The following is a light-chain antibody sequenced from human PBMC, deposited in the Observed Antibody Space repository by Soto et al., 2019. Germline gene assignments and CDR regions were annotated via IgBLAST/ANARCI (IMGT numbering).Light chain of an antibody. V-gene: IGKV3-20*01. CDR2: GAS. Sequence: EFVLTQSPGTLSLSPGERATLSCRASQSVSSNYLAWYQQKPGQAPRLLIYGASTRATGIADRFSGSGSGTDFTLTISRLEPEDFAVYYCQQYGSSPRTFGQGTKVDSK. J-gene: IGKJ1*01. CDR1: QSVSSNY. CDR3: QQYGSSPRT.